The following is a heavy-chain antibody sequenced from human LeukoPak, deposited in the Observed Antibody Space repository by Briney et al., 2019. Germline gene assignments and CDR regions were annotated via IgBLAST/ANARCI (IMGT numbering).Heavy chain of an antibody. V-gene: IGHV3-30*18. J-gene: IGHJ4*02. CDR1: GFTFSSFG. CDR2: TSYDGSNK. Sequence: GGSLRLSCAASGFTFSSFGMHWVRQAPGKGLEWVAVTSYDGSNKYFADSVKGRFTISRDNSKNTLYLQMNSLRAEDTAMYYCAKAPGYYDSSVPFYFDYWGQGTLVTVSS. D-gene: IGHD3-22*01. CDR3: AKAPGYYDSSVPFYFDY.